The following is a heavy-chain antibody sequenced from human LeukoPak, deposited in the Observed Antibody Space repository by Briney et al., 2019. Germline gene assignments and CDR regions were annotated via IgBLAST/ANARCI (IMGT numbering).Heavy chain of an antibody. D-gene: IGHD1-26*01. Sequence: GGSLRLSCAASGFTFSSNWMHWVRQAPGKGLVWVSRINEDGSTTNYADSVKGRSTIYRDNAKNTLYLQMNSLRAEDTAVYYCVRDLGGRSGHWGQGTLVTVSS. CDR2: INEDGSTT. J-gene: IGHJ4*02. CDR1: GFTFSSNW. V-gene: IGHV3-74*01. CDR3: VRDLGGRSGH.